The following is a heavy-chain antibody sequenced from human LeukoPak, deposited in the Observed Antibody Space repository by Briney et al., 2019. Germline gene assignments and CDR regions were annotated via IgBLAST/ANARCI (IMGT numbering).Heavy chain of an antibody. CDR2: IIPIFGTA. CDR1: GGTFSNYS. D-gene: IGHD3-22*01. Sequence: SVKVSCKASGGTFSNYSINWVRQAPGQGLEWMGRIIPIFGTANYAQKFQGRVTITADKSTSTAYMELSSLRSEDTAVYYCARINSSGCLDYWGQGTLVTVSS. CDR3: ARINSSGCLDY. J-gene: IGHJ4*02. V-gene: IGHV1-69*06.